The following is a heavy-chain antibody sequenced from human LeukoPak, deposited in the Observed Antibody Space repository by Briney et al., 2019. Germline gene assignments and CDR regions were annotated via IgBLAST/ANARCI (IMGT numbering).Heavy chain of an antibody. CDR1: GYTFTSYG. Sequence: VASVKVSCKASGYTFTSYGISWVRQAPGQGLEWMGWISAYNGNTNYAQKLQGRVTMTTDTSTSTAYMELRGLRSDATAVYYCARDGMAAAGTWSWFDPWGQGTLSPSPQ. J-gene: IGHJ5*02. CDR3: ARDGMAAAGTWSWFDP. CDR2: ISAYNGNT. V-gene: IGHV1-18*01. D-gene: IGHD6-13*01.